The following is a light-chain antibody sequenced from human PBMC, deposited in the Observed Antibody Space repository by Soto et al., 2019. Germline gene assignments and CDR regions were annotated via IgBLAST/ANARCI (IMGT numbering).Light chain of an antibody. Sequence: DIQMTQSPSSLSASVGDRVTITCRASQSISSYLNWYQQKPGKAPKLLIYAASSLQSGVPSRFSGSGSGTDFTLTISSLPPEDFATYYGPHSYSTPWTFGQGTQVEIK. V-gene: IGKV1-39*01. CDR3: PHSYSTPWT. CDR2: AAS. CDR1: QSISSY. J-gene: IGKJ1*01.